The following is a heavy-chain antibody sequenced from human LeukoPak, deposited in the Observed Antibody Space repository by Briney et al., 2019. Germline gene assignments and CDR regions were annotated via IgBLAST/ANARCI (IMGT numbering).Heavy chain of an antibody. V-gene: IGHV3-9*01. CDR2: ISWYCGSI. CDR1: GFTFDDYA. Sequence: GRSLRLSCAASGFTFDDYATHWVRNAPGQGLEWVSGISWYCGSIGYADSVKGRFTISRDNAKKSLYLQMNSLRAEDTALYYCAKDIGPLIQFMDYWGQGTLVTVSS. D-gene: IGHD5-18*01. CDR3: AKDIGPLIQFMDY. J-gene: IGHJ4*02.